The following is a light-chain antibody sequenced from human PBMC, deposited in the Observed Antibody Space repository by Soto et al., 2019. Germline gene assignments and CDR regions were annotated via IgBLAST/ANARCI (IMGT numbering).Light chain of an antibody. V-gene: IGKV1-17*02. J-gene: IGKJ1*01. CDR2: GAS. CDR1: QDVSND. CDR3: LQHTYIWS. Sequence: DIQMTQSTPSVSSSVCDRVTITCRASQDVSNDLGWFQQKPGKAPKRLIFGASNLESGVPSRFSGTGSGTEFILTITNLQPEDFATYYCLQHTYIWSFGQGTKVDI.